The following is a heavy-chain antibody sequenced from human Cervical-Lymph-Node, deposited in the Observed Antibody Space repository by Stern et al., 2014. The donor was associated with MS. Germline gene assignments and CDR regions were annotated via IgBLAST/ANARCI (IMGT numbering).Heavy chain of an antibody. Sequence: EVQLVESGAEVKKPGESLRISCEGSGYSFTDYWIGWVRQMHGKGLEWVGIIYPGDSDTRYSPSFRGQVTISAANSIKTAFLQWRSLKASDTAIYYCARARSGTLDPHYFDFWGQGTLVTVSS. CDR3: ARARSGTLDPHYFDF. D-gene: IGHD1-1*01. CDR2: IYPGDSDT. CDR1: GYSFTDYW. V-gene: IGHV5-51*01. J-gene: IGHJ4*02.